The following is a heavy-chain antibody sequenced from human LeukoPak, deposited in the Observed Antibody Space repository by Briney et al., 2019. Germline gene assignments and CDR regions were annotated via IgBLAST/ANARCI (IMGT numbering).Heavy chain of an antibody. CDR3: TRDPHYYHGNPRDF. D-gene: IGHD4-23*01. CDR1: GFTFGDYA. Sequence: GGSLRLSCTASGFTFGDYALSWFRQAPGKGLEWLSFIRSKDHGGTTEYAASVKGRFTISRDDSNSIAYLQMNSLIIEDTAVYFCTRDPHYYHGNPRDFWGQGTRVTVSS. CDR2: IRSKDHGGTT. V-gene: IGHV3-49*03. J-gene: IGHJ4*02.